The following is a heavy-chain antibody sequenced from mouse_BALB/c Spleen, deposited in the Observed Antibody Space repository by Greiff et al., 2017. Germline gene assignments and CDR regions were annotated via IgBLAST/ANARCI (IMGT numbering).Heavy chain of an antibody. CDR2: INPGSGGT. D-gene: IGHD3-1*01. CDR3: ARSELGLPSYYYAMDY. V-gene: IGHV1-54*01. Sequence: VQVVESGAELVRPGTSVKVSCKASGYAFTNYLIEWVKQRPGQGLEWIGVINPGSGGTNYNEKFKGKATLTADKSSSTAYMQLSSLTSDDSAVYFCARSELGLPSYYYAMDYWGQGTSVTVSS. J-gene: IGHJ4*01. CDR1: GYAFTNYL.